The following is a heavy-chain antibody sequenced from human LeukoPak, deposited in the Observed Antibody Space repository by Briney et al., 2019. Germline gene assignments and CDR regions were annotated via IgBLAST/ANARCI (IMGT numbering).Heavy chain of an antibody. CDR3: ARRAGAYSHPYDY. CDR1: GFTFSTYW. V-gene: IGHV3-7*01. CDR2: IKQDGSEQ. Sequence: GGSLRLSCAASGFTFSTYWMSWVRQAPGKGLEWVANIKQDGSEQYYVDSVKGRFTISRDNAKNSLYLQMDSLRVEDTAVYYCARRAGAYSHPYDYWGQGTLVTVSS. J-gene: IGHJ4*02. D-gene: IGHD4/OR15-4a*01.